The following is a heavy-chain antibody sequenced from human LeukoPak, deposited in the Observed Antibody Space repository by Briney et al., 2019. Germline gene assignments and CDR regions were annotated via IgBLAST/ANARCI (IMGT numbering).Heavy chain of an antibody. CDR2: ISYDGSNK. Sequence: GGSLRLSCAASGFTFSSYAMHWVRQAPGKGLEWVAVISYDGSNKYYADSVKGRFTISRDNSKNTLYLQMNSLRAEDTAVYYCARDTVTTGYWGQGTLVTVSS. CDR1: GFTFSSYA. D-gene: IGHD4-17*01. V-gene: IGHV3-30*14. J-gene: IGHJ4*02. CDR3: ARDTVTTGY.